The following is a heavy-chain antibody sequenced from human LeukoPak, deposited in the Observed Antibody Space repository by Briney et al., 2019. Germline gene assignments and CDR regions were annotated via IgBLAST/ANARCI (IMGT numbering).Heavy chain of an antibody. CDR3: ARGGTAMVTPDFNYYYYMDV. J-gene: IGHJ6*03. D-gene: IGHD5-18*01. CDR1: GGSISSYY. V-gene: IGHV4-59*01. CDR2: IYYSGST. Sequence: PSETLSLTCTVSGGSISSYYWSWIRRPPGKGLEWIGYIYYSGSTNYNPSLKSRVTISVDTSKNQFSLKLSSVTAADTAVYYCARGGTAMVTPDFNYYYYMDVWGKGTTVTVSS.